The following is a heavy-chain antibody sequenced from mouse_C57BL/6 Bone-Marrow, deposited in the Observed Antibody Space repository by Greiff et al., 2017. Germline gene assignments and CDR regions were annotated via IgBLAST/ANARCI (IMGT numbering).Heavy chain of an antibody. CDR3: ARSGAYYSNSLPYFFDY. CDR1: GYAFSSSW. CDR2: IYPGDGDT. D-gene: IGHD2-5*01. V-gene: IGHV1-82*01. Sequence: VQLKQSGPELVKPGASVKISCKASGYAFSSSWMNWVKQRPGKGLEWIGRIYPGDGDTNYNGKFKGKSTLTANKSSSTAYMQLSSLTSEDSAVYICARSGAYYSNSLPYFFDYWGQGTTLTVSS. J-gene: IGHJ2*01.